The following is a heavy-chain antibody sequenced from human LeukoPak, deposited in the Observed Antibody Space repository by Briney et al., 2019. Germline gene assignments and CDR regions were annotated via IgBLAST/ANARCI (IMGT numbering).Heavy chain of an antibody. V-gene: IGHV3-23*01. CDR2: ISGSGGST. CDR3: AKDQGPYYYYYMDV. Sequence: PGGSLRLSCAASGFTFSSYAMSWVRQAPGKGLEWVSAISGSGGSTYYADSVKGRFTISRDNSKNTLYLQMNSLRAEDTAVYYCAKDQGPYYYYYMDVWGKGTTVTVSS. CDR1: GFTFSSYA. J-gene: IGHJ6*03.